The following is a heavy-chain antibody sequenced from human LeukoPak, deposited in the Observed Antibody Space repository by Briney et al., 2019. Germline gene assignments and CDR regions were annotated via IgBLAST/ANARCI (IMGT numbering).Heavy chain of an antibody. J-gene: IGHJ3*02. CDR2: IYTSGST. Sequence: SQTLSLTCTVSGGSISSGSDYWSWIRQPGGKGLEWSLRIYTSGSTNYNPALKSRVSISVDKSKHQFSLKLSSVTAADTAVYYCAREGSGSYRSPAFDIWGQGTMVTVSS. CDR3: AREGSGSYRSPAFDI. D-gene: IGHD3-10*01. CDR1: GGSISSGSDY. V-gene: IGHV4-61*02.